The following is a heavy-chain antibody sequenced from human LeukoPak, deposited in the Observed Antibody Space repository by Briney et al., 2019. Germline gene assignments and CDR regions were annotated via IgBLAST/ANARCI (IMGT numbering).Heavy chain of an antibody. D-gene: IGHD4-17*01. J-gene: IGHJ3*02. V-gene: IGHV3-30-3*01. CDR3: ARAPYGASRDAFDI. CDR1: GFSFSSYA. CDR2: ISYVGSNK. Sequence: WWCLPLSCAASGFSFSSYALHGVRQAPGRGLEWVAVISYVGSNKYYADSVKGRFTISRDNSENTLYLQMNRLRAEDTAVNYCARAPYGASRDAFDIWGQGTMVTVSS.